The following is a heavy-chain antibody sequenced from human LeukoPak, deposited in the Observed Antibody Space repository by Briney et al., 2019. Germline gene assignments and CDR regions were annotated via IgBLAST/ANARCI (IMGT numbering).Heavy chain of an antibody. V-gene: IGHV1-46*01. Sequence: ASVKVSCKASGYTFTSYFIHWVRQAPGQGLEWMGIINPSDSRISYAQKFQGRVTMTRDMSTSTVYMELRSLRSEDTAVYYCARPNSSGSLYYFDYWGQGTLVTVSS. J-gene: IGHJ4*02. CDR1: GYTFTSYF. CDR3: ARPNSSGSLYYFDY. CDR2: INPSDSRI. D-gene: IGHD3-22*01.